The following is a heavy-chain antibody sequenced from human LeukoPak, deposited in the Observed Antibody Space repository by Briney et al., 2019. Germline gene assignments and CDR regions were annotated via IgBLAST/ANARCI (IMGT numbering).Heavy chain of an antibody. Sequence: SETLSLTCTVSGGSISSGSYYWSWIRQPAGKGLAWIGRIYTSGSTNYNPSLKSRVTISVDTSKNQFSLKLSSVTAADTAVYYCARDPGAAADYHYYYYMDVWGKGTTVTVSS. V-gene: IGHV4-61*02. J-gene: IGHJ6*03. D-gene: IGHD6-13*01. CDR3: ARDPGAAADYHYYYYMDV. CDR1: GGSISSGSYY. CDR2: IYTSGST.